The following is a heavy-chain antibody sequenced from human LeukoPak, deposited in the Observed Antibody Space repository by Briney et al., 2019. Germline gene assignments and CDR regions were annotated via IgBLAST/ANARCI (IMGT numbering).Heavy chain of an antibody. CDR1: GFSFSSYS. D-gene: IGHD3-22*01. V-gene: IGHV3-48*01. Sequence: GGSLRLSCATSGFSFSSYSMNWVRQAPGKGLEWVSYISSSSSTIYYADAVKARFTICRDNAKNSLYLQMNSLRAEDTAVYYCARAVYYYDSSGYSLFAFDIWGQGTMVTVSS. CDR2: ISSSSSTI. J-gene: IGHJ3*02. CDR3: ARAVYYYDSSGYSLFAFDI.